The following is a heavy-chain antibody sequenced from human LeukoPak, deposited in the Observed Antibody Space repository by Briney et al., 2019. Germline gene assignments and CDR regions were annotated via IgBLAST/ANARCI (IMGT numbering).Heavy chain of an antibody. J-gene: IGHJ4*02. Sequence: GGSLRLSCAASGFTFSSYSMNWVRQAPGKGLEWVSSISSSSSYIYYADSVKGRFTISRDNSKNTLYLQMNSLRAKDTAVYFCARRSGVAVAGAFDYWGQGTLVTVSS. CDR3: ARRSGVAVAGAFDY. CDR2: ISSSSSYI. V-gene: IGHV3-21*04. D-gene: IGHD6-19*01. CDR1: GFTFSSYS.